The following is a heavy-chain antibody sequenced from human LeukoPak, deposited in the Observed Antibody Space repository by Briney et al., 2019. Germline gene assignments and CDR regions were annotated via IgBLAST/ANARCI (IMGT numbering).Heavy chain of an antibody. Sequence: GASVKVSCKASGYTFTSYYMHWVRQAPGQGLEWMGRVSPYNGNTYYSQRFQDRVTITKDTSTGTVYMDLRNLRTDDTAMYYCARNGRVRRVVKDLFEYWGQGTLVAVSS. CDR1: GYTFTSYY. V-gene: IGHV1-18*04. D-gene: IGHD3-10*01. CDR3: ARNGRVRRVVKDLFEY. J-gene: IGHJ4*02. CDR2: VSPYNGNT.